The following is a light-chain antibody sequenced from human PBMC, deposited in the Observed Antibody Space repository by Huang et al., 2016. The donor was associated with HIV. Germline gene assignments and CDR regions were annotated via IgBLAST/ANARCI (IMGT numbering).Light chain of an antibody. CDR1: QTISNW. J-gene: IGKJ1*01. Sequence: DIQMTQSASTLSASVGDRVTITCRASQTISNWLAWYQQKPGKAPNLLIYKASTLESGVPSRFSGSGSWTEFTLTISSLQPEDFATYYCHHYNSYSGAFGQGTKVEIK. CDR2: KAS. CDR3: HHYNSYSGA. V-gene: IGKV1-5*03.